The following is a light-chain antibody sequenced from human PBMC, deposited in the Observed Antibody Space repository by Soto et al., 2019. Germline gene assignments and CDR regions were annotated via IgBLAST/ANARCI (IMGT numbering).Light chain of an antibody. V-gene: IGKV3-20*01. J-gene: IGKJ1*01. CDR2: GAS. Sequence: VLTQSPATLSLSPGERATLSCRASQNVGTFLAWYQLKPGQAPRLLIYGASSRATGIPDRFSGSGSGTDFTLTISRLEPEDFAVYYCQHYGSSPCTFGQGTKVDIK. CDR3: QHYGSSPCT. CDR1: QNVGTF.